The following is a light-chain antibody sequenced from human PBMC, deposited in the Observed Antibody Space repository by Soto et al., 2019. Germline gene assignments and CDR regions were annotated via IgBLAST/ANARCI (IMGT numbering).Light chain of an antibody. J-gene: IGLJ3*02. CDR2: EVS. Sequence: QSALTQPASVSGSPGQSITISCTGTSSDIGGYKFVSWYQQHPGKAPKLIIYEVSNRPSGVSNRFSASKSGNTASLTISGLQAEDEADYSCSSYTSSDTLVFGGGTKLTVL. CDR3: SSYTSSDTLV. CDR1: SSDIGGYKF. V-gene: IGLV2-14*01.